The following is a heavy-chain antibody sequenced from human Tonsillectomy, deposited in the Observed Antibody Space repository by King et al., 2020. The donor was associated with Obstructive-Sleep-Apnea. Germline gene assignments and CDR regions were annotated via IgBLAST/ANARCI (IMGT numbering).Heavy chain of an antibody. Sequence: DVQLVESGAEVIQPGESLRISCTGSGYSFTSYWIGWVRQMPGKGLEWMGIIYPGDSHTRYSPSFQGQVTFSADKSISTAYLQWRSLKASDTAMYYCATQTVSISPTSYYYYGMDVWGQGTTVTVSS. CDR3: ATQTVSISPTSYYYYGMDV. CDR1: GYSFTSYW. D-gene: IGHD3-3*02. CDR2: IYPGDSHT. J-gene: IGHJ6*02. V-gene: IGHV5-51*01.